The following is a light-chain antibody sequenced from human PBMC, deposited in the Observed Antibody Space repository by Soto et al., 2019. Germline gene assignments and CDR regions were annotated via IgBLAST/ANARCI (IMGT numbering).Light chain of an antibody. CDR1: QSLLLRNGNNY. CDR3: MQALQIPWT. CDR2: LGS. V-gene: IGKV2-28*01. J-gene: IGKJ1*01. Sequence: DIVMTQSPLSLSVTPGEPASISCRSSQSLLLRNGNNYLDWYLQKPGQSPQLLIYLGSNRASGVPDRFSGSGSGTDFTLRISRVEVEDVGVYYCMQALQIPWTFGQGTKVDIK.